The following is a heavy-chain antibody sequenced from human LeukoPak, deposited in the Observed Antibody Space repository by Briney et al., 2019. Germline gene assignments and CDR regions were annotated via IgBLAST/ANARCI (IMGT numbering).Heavy chain of an antibody. D-gene: IGHD3/OR15-3a*01. J-gene: IGHJ6*02. Sequence: SETLSLTCTVSGGSISSGGYYWSWIRQHPGKGLEWIGYIYYSGSTYYNPSLKSRVTISVDRSKNQFSLKLSSVTAADTAVYYCARVDHYYGMDVWGQGTTVTVSS. CDR2: IYYSGST. CDR3: ARVDHYYGMDV. CDR1: GGSISSGGYY. V-gene: IGHV4-31*03.